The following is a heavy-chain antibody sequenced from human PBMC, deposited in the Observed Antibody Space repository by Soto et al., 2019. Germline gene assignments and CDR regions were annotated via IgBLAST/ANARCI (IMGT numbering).Heavy chain of an antibody. Sequence: SETLSLTCTVSGGSISSGGYYWSWIRQHPGKGLEWIGYIYYSGSTYYNPSLKSRVTISVDTSKNQFSLKLSSVTAADTAVYYCARVPRPARYFDWLSPASWGQGTLVTVSS. V-gene: IGHV4-31*03. CDR2: IYYSGST. CDR3: ARVPRPARYFDWLSPAS. J-gene: IGHJ5*02. D-gene: IGHD3-9*01. CDR1: GGSISSGGYY.